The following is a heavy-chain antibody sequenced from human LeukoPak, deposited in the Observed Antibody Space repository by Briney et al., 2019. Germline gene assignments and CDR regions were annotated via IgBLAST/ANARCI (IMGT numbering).Heavy chain of an antibody. CDR1: GFTFSSYN. Sequence: GGSLRLSCVASGFTFSSYNMNWVRQAPGKGLEWVSFVSRVGSTIFYSDSVKGRFTISRDNAKNSLYLQMNSLRAEDTALYYCARGMLGLRYFDWLLIFDYWGQGTLVTVSS. J-gene: IGHJ4*02. CDR3: ARGMLGLRYFDWLLIFDY. D-gene: IGHD3-9*01. CDR2: VSRVGSTI. V-gene: IGHV3-48*04.